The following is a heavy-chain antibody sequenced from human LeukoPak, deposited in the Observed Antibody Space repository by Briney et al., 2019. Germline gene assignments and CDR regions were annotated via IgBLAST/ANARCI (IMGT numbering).Heavy chain of an antibody. CDR1: GDSVSSNSAA. Sequence: SQTLSLTCAISGDSVSSNSAAWNWIRQSPSRGLEWLGRTYYWSKWYDDYAVSVNSRMTINTDTSKNQFSLQLNSETPEDTAVYYCARALIAVGAHYFDYWGQGNLVTVSS. CDR3: ARALIAVGAHYFDY. V-gene: IGHV6-1*01. CDR2: TYYWSKWYD. J-gene: IGHJ4*02. D-gene: IGHD6-19*01.